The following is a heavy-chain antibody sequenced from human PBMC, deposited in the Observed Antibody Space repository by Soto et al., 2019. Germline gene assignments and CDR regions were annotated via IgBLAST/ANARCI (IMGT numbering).Heavy chain of an antibody. CDR1: GFTLSIYT. Sequence: HPGGSLRLSCATYGFTLSIYTMSWVRQAPGKGLEWVSGFGAVDGRSYYADSVKGRFTISRDNSQNMVYLQMSTLRAEDTAVYYSAKDGCGKFDSWGQGT. D-gene: IGHD1-1*01. CDR2: FGAVDGRS. V-gene: IGHV3-23*01. CDR3: AKDGCGKFDS. J-gene: IGHJ4*02.